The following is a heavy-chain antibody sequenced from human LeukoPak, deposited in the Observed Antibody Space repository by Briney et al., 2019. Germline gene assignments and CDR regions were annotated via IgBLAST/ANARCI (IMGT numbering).Heavy chain of an antibody. D-gene: IGHD4-17*01. V-gene: IGHV5-51*01. Sequence: GESLKISCKGSGYSFNNYWIAWVRQMPGKGLEWMGIIYPGDSETRYSPSFQGQVSISADKSISTAYLQWSSLKSSDSAMYYCARQTYGDYMFDYWGQGSLVTVSS. CDR3: ARQTYGDYMFDY. J-gene: IGHJ4*02. CDR1: GYSFNNYW. CDR2: IYPGDSET.